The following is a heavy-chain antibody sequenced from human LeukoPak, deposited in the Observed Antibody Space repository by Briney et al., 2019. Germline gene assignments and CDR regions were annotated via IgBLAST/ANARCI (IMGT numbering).Heavy chain of an antibody. CDR2: IIPIFGTA. J-gene: IGHJ4*02. CDR3: TTVREYYYEK. CDR1: GGTFSSYA. Sequence: SVKVSCKASGGTFSSYAISWVRQAPGQGLEWMGGIIPIFGTANYAQKFQGRVTMTEDTSTDTAYMELGSLRSEDTAVYYCTTVREYYYEKWGQGTLVTVSS. V-gene: IGHV1-69*06. D-gene: IGHD3-22*01.